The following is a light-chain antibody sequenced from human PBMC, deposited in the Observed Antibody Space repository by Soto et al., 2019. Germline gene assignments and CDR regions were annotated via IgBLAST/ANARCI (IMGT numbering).Light chain of an antibody. Sequence: EIVMTQSPVTLSMSPGETATLSCRASLTVATNVAWYQQTPGQAPRLLIYDASARATGIPARFSGSGSGTEFTLTISSLQSEDFALYYCQQYNNWPAITFGQGRRLEIK. CDR2: DAS. V-gene: IGKV3-15*01. J-gene: IGKJ5*01. CDR1: LTVATN. CDR3: QQYNNWPAIT.